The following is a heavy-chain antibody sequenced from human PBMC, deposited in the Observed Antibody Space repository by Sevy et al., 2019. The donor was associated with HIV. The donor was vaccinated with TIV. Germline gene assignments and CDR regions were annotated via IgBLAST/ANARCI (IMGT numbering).Heavy chain of an antibody. D-gene: IGHD3-3*01. CDR1: GDSISSQSYY. V-gene: IGHV4-39*01. CDR2: IYYTGSS. CDR3: ARQVRFSGVIINHFDY. Sequence: SETLSLTCTVSGDSISSQSYYWAWIRQSPGKGLEWLASIYYTGSSYYNLSLRGRVTISVDTSKEQISLKLSSVTAADTAVYFCARQVRFSGVIINHFDYWGHGTLVTVSS. J-gene: IGHJ4*01.